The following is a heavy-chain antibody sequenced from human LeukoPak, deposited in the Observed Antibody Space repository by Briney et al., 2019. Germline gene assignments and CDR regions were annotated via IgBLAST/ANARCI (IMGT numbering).Heavy chain of an antibody. V-gene: IGHV3-23*01. J-gene: IGHJ4*02. CDR3: AKWFVKVGATNDYYFDY. CDR1: GFTFSSYA. Sequence: GGSLRLSCAASGFTFSSYAMSWVRQAPGKGLEWVSAISGSGGSTYYADSVKGRFTISRDNSKNTLYLQMNSLRAEDTAVYYCAKWFVKVGATNDYYFDYWGQGTLVTVSS. D-gene: IGHD1-26*01. CDR2: ISGSGGST.